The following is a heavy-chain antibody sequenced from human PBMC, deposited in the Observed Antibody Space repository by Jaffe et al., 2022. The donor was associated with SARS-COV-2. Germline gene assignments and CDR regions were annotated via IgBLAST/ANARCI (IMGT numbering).Heavy chain of an antibody. CDR1: GGSISSSSYY. CDR2: IYYSGST. CDR3: ARMYCSGGSCLYYYYYGMDV. D-gene: IGHD2-15*01. Sequence: QLQLQESGPGLVKPSETLSLTCTVSGGSISSSSYYWGWIRQPPGKGLEWIGSIYYSGSTYYNPSLKSRVTISVDTSKNQFSLKLSSVTAADTAVYYCARMYCSGGSCLYYYYYGMDVWGQGTTVTVSS. J-gene: IGHJ6*02. V-gene: IGHV4-39*01.